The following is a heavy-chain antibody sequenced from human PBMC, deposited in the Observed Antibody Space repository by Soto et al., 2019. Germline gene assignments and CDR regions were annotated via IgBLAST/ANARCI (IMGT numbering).Heavy chain of an antibody. CDR2: ISWNSGNI. CDR3: AKDLAAAGVYYFDY. CDR1: GFTFDDYA. V-gene: IGHV3-9*01. J-gene: IGHJ4*02. D-gene: IGHD6-13*01. Sequence: EVQLVESGGGLVQPGRSLRLSCAASGFTFDDYAMHWVRQAPGKGLEWVSGISWNSGNIGYADSVKGRFTISRDNAKNSLYLQMNSLRAEDTALYYCAKDLAAAGVYYFDYWGQGTLVTVSS.